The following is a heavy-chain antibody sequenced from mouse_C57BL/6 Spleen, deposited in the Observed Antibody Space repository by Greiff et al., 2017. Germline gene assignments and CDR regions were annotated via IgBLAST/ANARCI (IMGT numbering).Heavy chain of an antibody. CDR3: ASGLITTVVANYAMDY. J-gene: IGHJ4*01. D-gene: IGHD1-1*01. Sequence: QVQLQQSGAELVKPGASVKISCKVSGYAFSSYWMNWVKQRPGTGLEWIGQIYPGDGATNYNGKFKGKATLTADKSSSTDNMQLSSLASEDSAVYFCASGLITTVVANYAMDYWGQGTSVTVSS. CDR2: IYPGDGAT. V-gene: IGHV1-80*01. CDR1: GYAFSSYW.